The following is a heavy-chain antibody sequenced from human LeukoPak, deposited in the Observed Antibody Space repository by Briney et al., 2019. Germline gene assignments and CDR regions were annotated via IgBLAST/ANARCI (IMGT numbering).Heavy chain of an antibody. CDR1: GFIFSGYG. CDR3: ARWGWKDGLRHGVDV. D-gene: IGHD1-1*01. J-gene: IGHJ6*02. Sequence: PGGSLRLSCTASGFIFSGYGMHWVRQAPGKGLEWVALISHDGAKKFYADSMKGRFTISRDDSKNTLSLQMNSLKLEDTAIYFSARWGWKDGLRHGVDVWGQGTTVTVSS. V-gene: IGHV3-30*03. CDR2: ISHDGAKK.